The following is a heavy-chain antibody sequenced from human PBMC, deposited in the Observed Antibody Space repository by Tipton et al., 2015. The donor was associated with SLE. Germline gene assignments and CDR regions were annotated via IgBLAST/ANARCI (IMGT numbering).Heavy chain of an antibody. J-gene: IGHJ6*02. CDR2: IYYSGST. Sequence: TLSLTCTVSGGSVSRSTYYWGWICQPPGKGLEWIGSIYYSGSTYYNPSLKSRVTISVDTSKNQFSLNLSSVTAADTAVYYCAREGVGLFAMDVWGQGTTVTVSS. CDR3: AREGVGLFAMDV. V-gene: IGHV4-39*07. D-gene: IGHD3-3*01. CDR1: GGSVSRSTYY.